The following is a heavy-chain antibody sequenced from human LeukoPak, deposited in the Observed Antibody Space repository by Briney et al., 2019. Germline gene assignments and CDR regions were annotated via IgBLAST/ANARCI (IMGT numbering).Heavy chain of an antibody. Sequence: SVKVSCKASGGTFSTYAISWVRQAPGQGLEWMGRIIPIFGTANYAQKFQGRVTITADKSTSTAYMELSSLRSEDTAVYYCARGYCSGGSCHDHYYYYYMDVWGKGTTVTVSS. J-gene: IGHJ6*03. CDR1: GGTFSTYA. CDR2: IIPIFGTA. D-gene: IGHD2-15*01. V-gene: IGHV1-69*06. CDR3: ARGYCSGGSCHDHYYYYYMDV.